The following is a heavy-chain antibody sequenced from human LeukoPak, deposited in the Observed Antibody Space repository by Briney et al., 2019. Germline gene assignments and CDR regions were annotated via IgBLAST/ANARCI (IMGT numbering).Heavy chain of an antibody. V-gene: IGHV3-7*01. CDR2: IKQDGSEK. J-gene: IGHJ4*02. CDR3: TRVQPRYCSITSCNFDY. Sequence: GGSLRLSCAASGFTFNTYWMSWVRQAPGRGLAGVANIKQDGSEKYYVDSVKGRFTISRDNAENSLYLQMNSLRAEDTAVYYCTRVQPRYCSITSCNFDYWGQGTLVTVSS. D-gene: IGHD2-2*01. CDR1: GFTFNTYW.